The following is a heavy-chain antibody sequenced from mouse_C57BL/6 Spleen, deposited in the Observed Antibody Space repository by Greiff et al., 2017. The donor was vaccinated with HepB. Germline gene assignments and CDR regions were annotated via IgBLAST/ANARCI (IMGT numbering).Heavy chain of an antibody. CDR1: GYTFTNYW. V-gene: IGHV1-63*01. J-gene: IGHJ4*01. CDR3: ARSGDTTARGAMDY. D-gene: IGHD1-2*01. CDR2: IYPGGGYT. Sequence: VQLKQSGAELVRPGPSVKMSCKASGYTFTNYWIGWAKQRPGHGLEWIGDIYPGGGYTNYNEKFKGKATLTADKSSSTAYMQFSSLTSEDSAIYYCARSGDTTARGAMDYWGQGPTVTVSS.